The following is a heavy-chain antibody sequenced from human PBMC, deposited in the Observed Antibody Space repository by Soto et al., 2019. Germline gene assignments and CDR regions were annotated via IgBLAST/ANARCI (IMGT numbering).Heavy chain of an antibody. Sequence: PSEPLSLPCTVSGGSISSYYWSWIRQPPGKGLEWIGYIYYSGSTNYNPSLKSRVTISVDTSKNQFSLKLSSVTAADTAVYYCASSQYDSSGYKEGFDYWGQGTLVTVSS. V-gene: IGHV4-59*01. CDR2: IYYSGST. CDR1: GGSISSYY. J-gene: IGHJ4*02. CDR3: ASSQYDSSGYKEGFDY. D-gene: IGHD3-22*01.